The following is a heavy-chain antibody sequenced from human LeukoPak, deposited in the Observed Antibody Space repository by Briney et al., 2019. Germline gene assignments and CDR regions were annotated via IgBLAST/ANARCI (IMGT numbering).Heavy chain of an antibody. CDR1: GGTFSSYA. V-gene: IGHV1-69*13. J-gene: IGHJ4*02. CDR2: IIPIFGTA. D-gene: IGHD3-9*01. Sequence: ASVKVSCKASGGTFSSYAISWVRQAPGQGLEWMGGIIPIFGTANYAQKFQGRVTITADESTSTAYMELSSLRSEDTAVYYCARDHGSYDILTGYFDYWGQGTLVTVSS. CDR3: ARDHGSYDILTGYFDY.